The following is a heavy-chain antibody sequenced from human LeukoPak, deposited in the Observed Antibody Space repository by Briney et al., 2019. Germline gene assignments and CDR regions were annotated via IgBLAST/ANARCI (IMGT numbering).Heavy chain of an antibody. CDR2: ISIGSSKI. J-gene: IGHJ4*02. D-gene: IGHD1-1*01. CDR1: GFTFSSYS. Sequence: GASLRLSCADSGFTFSSYSMNWVRKAPGKGLEWFSYISIGSSKIFYADSVKGRFTISRDNAKNALYLQMNSLRDEDIAVDYCARSRNYFDYWGQGALVTVSS. V-gene: IGHV3-48*02. CDR3: ARSRNYFDY.